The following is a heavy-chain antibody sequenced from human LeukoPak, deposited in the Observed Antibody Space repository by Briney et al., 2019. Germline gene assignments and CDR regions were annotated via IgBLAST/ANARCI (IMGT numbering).Heavy chain of an antibody. CDR2: ISSSSSYI. J-gene: IGHJ4*02. V-gene: IGHV3-21*01. Sequence: GGSLRLSCAASGFTFSSYSMNWVRQAPGKGLEWVSSISSSSSYIYYADSVKGRFTISRDNAKNSLYLQVNSLRAEDTAVYYCARVLEDGSWYDFEGYWGQGTLVTVSS. D-gene: IGHD6-13*01. CDR3: ARVLEDGSWYDFEGY. CDR1: GFTFSSYS.